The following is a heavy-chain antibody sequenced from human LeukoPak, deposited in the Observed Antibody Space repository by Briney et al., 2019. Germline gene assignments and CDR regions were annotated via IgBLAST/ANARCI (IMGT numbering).Heavy chain of an antibody. CDR1: GYTFTGYY. D-gene: IGHD3-22*01. V-gene: IGHV1-2*02. J-gene: IGHJ4*02. Sequence: ASVKVSCKASGYTFTGYYMHWVRQAPGQGLEWMGWINPNSGGTNYAQKFQGRVTMTRDTSIRTAYMELSRLRSDDTAVYYCARSDYYDSSGHDYWGQGTLVTVSS. CDR2: INPNSGGT. CDR3: ARSDYYDSSGHDY.